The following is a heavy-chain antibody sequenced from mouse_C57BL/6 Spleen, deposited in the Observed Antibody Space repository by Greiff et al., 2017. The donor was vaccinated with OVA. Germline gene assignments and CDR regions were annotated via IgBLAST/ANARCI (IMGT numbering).Heavy chain of an antibody. D-gene: IGHD2-3*01. CDR1: GYTFTSYW. J-gene: IGHJ3*01. CDR3: ARDGYYSGFAY. Sequence: VQLQQPGAELVRPGSSVKLSCKASGYTFTSYWMDWVKQRPGQGLEWIGNIYPSDSETHYNQKFKDKATLTVDKSSSTAYMQLSSLTSEGSAVYYCARDGYYSGFAYWGQGTLVTVSA. V-gene: IGHV1-61*01. CDR2: IYPSDSET.